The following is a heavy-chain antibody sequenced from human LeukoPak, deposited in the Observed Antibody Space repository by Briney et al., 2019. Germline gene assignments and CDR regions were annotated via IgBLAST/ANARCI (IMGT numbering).Heavy chain of an antibody. Sequence: SETLSLTCNVSGGSISSYYWSWIRRPPGTGLEWIGCIYYNGITNYNPSLKSRATMSVDTSKNQFSLKPSSVTAADTAVYYCARQSDYYYYGMDVWGQGTTVTVSS. CDR1: GGSISSYY. V-gene: IGHV4-59*01. CDR2: IYYNGIT. CDR3: ARQSDYYYYGMDV. J-gene: IGHJ6*02.